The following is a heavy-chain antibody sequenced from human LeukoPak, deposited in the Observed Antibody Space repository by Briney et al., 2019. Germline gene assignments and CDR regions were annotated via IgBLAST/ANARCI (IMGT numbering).Heavy chain of an antibody. CDR2: IYYSGST. J-gene: IGHJ4*02. V-gene: IGHV4-34*01. CDR3: AGSIAAAGIFDY. Sequence: SETLSLTCAVYGGSFSGYYWSWIRQPPGKGLEWIGSIYYSGSTYYNPSLKSRVTISVDTSKNQFSLKLSSVTAADTAVYYCAGSIAAAGIFDYWGQGTLVTVSS. CDR1: GGSFSGYY. D-gene: IGHD6-13*01.